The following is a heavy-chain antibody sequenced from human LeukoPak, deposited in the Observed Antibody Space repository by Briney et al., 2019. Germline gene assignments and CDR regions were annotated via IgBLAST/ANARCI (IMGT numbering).Heavy chain of an antibody. J-gene: IGHJ6*02. D-gene: IGHD6-13*01. Sequence: GGSLRLSCAASGSTFSNAWMSWVRQAPGKGLEWVGRIKSKTDGGTTDYAAPVKGRFTISRDDSKNTLYLQMNSLETEDTAVYYCTTVGYSIYYYYYYGMDVWGQGTTVTVSS. CDR2: IKSKTDGGTT. CDR3: TTVGYSIYYYYYYGMDV. CDR1: GSTFSNAW. V-gene: IGHV3-15*01.